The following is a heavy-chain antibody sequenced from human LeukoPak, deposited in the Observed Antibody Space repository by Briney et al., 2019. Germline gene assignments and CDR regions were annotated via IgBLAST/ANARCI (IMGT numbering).Heavy chain of an antibody. Sequence: GGSLRLSCAASGFTFSSFAMNWVRQAPGKGLEWVSTISNSGDRTYYADSVKGRFTISRDNSKNTLYLQMNSLRTEDTAVYYCAKDFVPRGGSYFPGFDYWGQGTLVIVSS. J-gene: IGHJ4*02. CDR1: GFTFSSFA. V-gene: IGHV3-23*01. CDR3: AKDFVPRGGSYFPGFDY. D-gene: IGHD1-26*01. CDR2: ISNSGDRT.